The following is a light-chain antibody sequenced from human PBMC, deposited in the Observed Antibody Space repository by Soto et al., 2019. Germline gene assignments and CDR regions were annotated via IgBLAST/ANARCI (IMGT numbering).Light chain of an antibody. CDR1: QRVSSSY. CDR2: GAS. J-gene: IGKJ1*01. V-gene: IGKV3-20*01. CDR3: QYYGTSPRP. Sequence: ELVLTQSPGTLSSSPGERVTLSCRATQRVSSSYLAWYQQKPGQAPRLLIYGASTRATGIPDRFGGSGSGTDFTLTISRLDPEDFAVYYCQYYGTSPRPFGQGTKIDLK.